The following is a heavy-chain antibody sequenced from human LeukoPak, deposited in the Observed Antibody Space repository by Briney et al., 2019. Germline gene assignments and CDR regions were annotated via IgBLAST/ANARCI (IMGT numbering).Heavy chain of an antibody. D-gene: IGHD2-8*01. CDR3: AKTPDYCTNGVCYTLHYFDY. CDR2: ISGGGDST. V-gene: IGHV3-23*01. Sequence: GGSLRLSCAASGFTFSNYAMTWVRQAPGKGLEWVSTISGGGDSTYYADSVRGRFTISRDDSKSTLYLQMNSLRAEDTAVYYCAKTPDYCTNGVCYTLHYFDYWGQETLVTVSS. J-gene: IGHJ4*02. CDR1: GFTFSNYA.